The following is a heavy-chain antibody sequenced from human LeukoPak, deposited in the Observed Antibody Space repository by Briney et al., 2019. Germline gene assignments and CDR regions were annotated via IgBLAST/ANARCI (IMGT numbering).Heavy chain of an antibody. Sequence: ASVKVSCKASGYTFTSYGISWVRQAPGQGLEWMGWINPNSGGTNYAQKFQGRVTMTRDTSISTAYMELSRLRSDDTAVYYCASEVVVVPAATTLTDYWGQGTLVTVSS. CDR2: INPNSGGT. J-gene: IGHJ4*02. V-gene: IGHV1-2*02. CDR3: ASEVVVVPAATTLTDY. D-gene: IGHD2-2*01. CDR1: GYTFTSYG.